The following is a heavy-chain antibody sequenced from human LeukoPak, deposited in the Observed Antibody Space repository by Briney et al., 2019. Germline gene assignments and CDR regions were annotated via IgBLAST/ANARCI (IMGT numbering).Heavy chain of an antibody. J-gene: IGHJ3*02. Sequence: GGSLRLSCAASGFTFSNAWMIWVRQAPGKGLEGVGRIKSKTDGGTTKYAAPVKGRFTISRDDSKNTLYLQMNSLKTEDTAVYYCTTEDYDSSAGAFDIWGQGTMVTVSS. CDR1: GFTFSNAW. CDR2: IKSKTDGGTT. CDR3: TTEDYDSSAGAFDI. V-gene: IGHV3-15*01. D-gene: IGHD3-22*01.